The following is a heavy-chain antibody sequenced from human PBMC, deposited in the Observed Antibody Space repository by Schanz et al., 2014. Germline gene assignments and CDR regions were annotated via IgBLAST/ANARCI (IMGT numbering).Heavy chain of an antibody. V-gene: IGHV3-48*04. Sequence: EVQLLESGGGLVQPGGSLRLSCAVSGFTFSSYAMSWVRQAPGKGLECISYISSRGTTIYYADSVKGRFTISRDNAENSLYLQMSSLRAEDTAVYYCASSSYRLLSYYYAMDVWGQGTTVTVSS. D-gene: IGHD1-26*01. CDR1: GFTFSSYA. CDR3: ASSSYRLLSYYYAMDV. CDR2: ISSRGTTI. J-gene: IGHJ6*02.